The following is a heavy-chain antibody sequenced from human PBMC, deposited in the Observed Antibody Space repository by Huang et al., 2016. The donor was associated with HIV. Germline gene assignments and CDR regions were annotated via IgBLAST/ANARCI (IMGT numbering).Heavy chain of an antibody. J-gene: IGHJ4*02. Sequence: EVQLVQSGAEVKKPGESLKISCKGSGYSFTSYWIGWVRQVTGKGLGWIGNLERGDSDNRYSPSFQGQVTSSADKSISTAYLQWSSLKASDTAMYYCARLSTTWYFDYWGQGTLVTVSS. V-gene: IGHV5-51*01. CDR1: GYSFTSYW. CDR3: ARLSTTWYFDY. CDR2: LERGDSDN. D-gene: IGHD1-1*01.